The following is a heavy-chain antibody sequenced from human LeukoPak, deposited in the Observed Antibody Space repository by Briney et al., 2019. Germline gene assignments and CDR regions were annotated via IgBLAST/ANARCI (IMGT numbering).Heavy chain of an antibody. CDR2: MNPNSGNT. V-gene: IGHV1-8*01. J-gene: IGHJ4*02. CDR1: GYTFTSYD. Sequence: GASVKVSCKASGYTFTSYDINWVRQATGQGLEWMGWMNPNSGNTGYAQKFQGRVTMPRNTSISTAYMELSSLRSEDTAVYYCARVHSQWLVLNYWGQGTLVTVSS. D-gene: IGHD6-19*01. CDR3: ARVHSQWLVLNY.